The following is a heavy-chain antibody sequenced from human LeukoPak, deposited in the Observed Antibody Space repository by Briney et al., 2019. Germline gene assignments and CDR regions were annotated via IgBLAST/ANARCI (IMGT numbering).Heavy chain of an antibody. CDR1: GYTFTVYY. CDR2: INPNSGGT. Sequence: ASVKVSCKASGYTFTVYYMHWVRQAPGQGLEWMGRINPNSGGTNSAQKFQGRVTMTRDTSISTAYMELSRLRSDDTAVYYCARGGRDILTGYYTDFYYGMDVWGQGTTVTVSS. D-gene: IGHD3-9*01. V-gene: IGHV1-2*06. CDR3: ARGGRDILTGYYTDFYYGMDV. J-gene: IGHJ6*02.